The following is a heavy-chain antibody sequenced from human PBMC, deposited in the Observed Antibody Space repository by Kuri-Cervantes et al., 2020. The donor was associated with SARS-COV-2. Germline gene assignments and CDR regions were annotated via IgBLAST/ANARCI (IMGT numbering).Heavy chain of an antibody. D-gene: IGHD6-19*01. J-gene: IGHJ4*02. CDR1: GFTVSSYA. CDR2: IYSGGSSR. V-gene: IGHV3-23*03. Sequence: GESLKISCAASGFTVSSYAMSWVRQAAGKGLEWVSVIYSGGSSRYDTDSVKGRFTISRDNSKNTLYLQMNSLGAEDTAVYYCAKGALDSGWGYWGQGTLVTVSS. CDR3: AKGALDSGWGY.